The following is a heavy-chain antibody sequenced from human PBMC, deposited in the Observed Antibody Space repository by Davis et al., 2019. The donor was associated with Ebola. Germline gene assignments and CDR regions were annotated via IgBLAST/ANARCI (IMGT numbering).Heavy chain of an antibody. J-gene: IGHJ6*04. V-gene: IGHV3-74*01. CDR3: ARDDHCSSNSCFMYYYYGMDV. CDR2: INSDGSST. D-gene: IGHD2-2*01. Sequence: GESLKISCAASGFTFSSYWMHWVRQAPGKGLVWVSRINSDGSSTSYADSVKGRFTISRDNAKNQLYLQMNSLRAEDTAVYYCARDDHCSSNSCFMYYYYGMDVWGKGTTVTVSS. CDR1: GFTFSSYW.